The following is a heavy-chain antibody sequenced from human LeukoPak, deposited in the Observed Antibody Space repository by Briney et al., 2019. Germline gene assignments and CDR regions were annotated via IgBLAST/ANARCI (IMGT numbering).Heavy chain of an antibody. CDR2: IDNSGST. CDR3: ARHGGGYSFDH. D-gene: IGHD5-24*01. V-gene: IGHV4-59*08. CDR1: GASISNYY. Sequence: SETLSLTCSVSGASISNYYWSWIRQPPGKGLEWIGYIDNSGSTNYSPSLKSRVTMSIDTSKSQFSLNLSSVTAADTAVYYCARHGGGYSFDHWGQGTLVTVSS. J-gene: IGHJ4*02.